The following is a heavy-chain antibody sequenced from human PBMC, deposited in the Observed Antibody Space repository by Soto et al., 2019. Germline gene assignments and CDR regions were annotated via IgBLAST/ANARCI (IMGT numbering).Heavy chain of an antibody. CDR3: ARGYDFWSGYYTVGMDV. CDR2: ISAYNGNT. J-gene: IGHJ6*02. V-gene: IGHV1-18*01. Sequence: ASVKVSCKTSGYTFTNYGISWVRQAPGQGLAWMGWISAYNGNTDYPQKLQGRVTMTTDTSTSTAYMELRSLRSDDTAVYYCARGYDFWSGYYTVGMDVWGQGTTVTVSS. CDR1: GYTFTNYG. D-gene: IGHD3-3*01.